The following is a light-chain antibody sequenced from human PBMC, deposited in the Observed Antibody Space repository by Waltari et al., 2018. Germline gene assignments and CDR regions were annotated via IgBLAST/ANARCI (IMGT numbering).Light chain of an antibody. CDR2: AAS. CDR1: QSISSY. V-gene: IGKV1-39*01. J-gene: IGKJ1*01. Sequence: TQSPATLSLSPGERVTITCRASQSISSYLNWYQQKPGKAPKLLIYAASSLQSGVPSRFSGSGSGTDFTLTISSLQPEDFATYYCQQSYSTPRTFGQGTKVEIK. CDR3: QQSYSTPRT.